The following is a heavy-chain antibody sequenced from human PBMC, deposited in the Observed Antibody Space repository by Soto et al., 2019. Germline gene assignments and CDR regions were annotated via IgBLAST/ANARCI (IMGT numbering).Heavy chain of an antibody. CDR2: IIPIFGTA. CDR3: ARDSPPTAYSYGSIGGWFDP. V-gene: IGHV1-69*01. J-gene: IGHJ5*02. Sequence: QVQLVQSGAEVKKPGSSVKVSCKASGGTFSSYAISWVRQAPGQGLEWMGGIIPIFGTANYAQKFQGRVTITADESTSTAYMELSSLRSEDTAVYYCARDSPPTAYSYGSIGGWFDPWGQGTLVTVSS. CDR1: GGTFSSYA. D-gene: IGHD5-18*01.